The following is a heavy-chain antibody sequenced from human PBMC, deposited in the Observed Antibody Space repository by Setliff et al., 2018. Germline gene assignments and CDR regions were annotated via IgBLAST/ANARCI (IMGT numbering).Heavy chain of an antibody. CDR2: TIPMFGTT. D-gene: IGHD3-22*01. J-gene: IGHJ6*03. Sequence: SVKVSCKPSGGTFSSYGISWVRQAPGQGLEWMGGTIPMFGTTNYARKFQGRVTIITAESTSTAYMQLSSLGSEDTAVYYCVREGVDSRSSTDYRYYMDVWGKGTTVTVSS. CDR3: VREGVDSRSSTDYRYYMDV. CDR1: GGTFSSYG. V-gene: IGHV1-69*05.